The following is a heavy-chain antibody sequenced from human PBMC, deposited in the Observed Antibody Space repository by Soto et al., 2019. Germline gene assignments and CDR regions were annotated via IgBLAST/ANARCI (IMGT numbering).Heavy chain of an antibody. J-gene: IGHJ4*02. CDR1: GGSISSYY. Sequence: SETLSLTCTVSGGSISSYYWTWIRQPPGKEPEWIAYIYYTGSTSYNPSLKSRFTISLDTSKIHFSLNLSSVTAADTAFYYCARHHRYCTGGSCYAIDSWGQGTLVTVS. CDR3: ARHHRYCTGGSCYAIDS. V-gene: IGHV4-59*08. D-gene: IGHD2-15*01. CDR2: IYYTGST.